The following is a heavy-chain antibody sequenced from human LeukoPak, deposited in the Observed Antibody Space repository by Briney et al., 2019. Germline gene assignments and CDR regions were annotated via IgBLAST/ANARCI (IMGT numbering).Heavy chain of an antibody. CDR2: INPSGGST. D-gene: IGHD2-15*01. V-gene: IGHV1-46*01. Sequence: GASVKVSCKASGYTFTSYYMHWVRQAPGQGLEWMGIINPSGGSTSYAQKFQGRVTMTTDESTSTAYMELSSLRSEDTAVYYCARDMCSGGSCYLYYYYYMDVWGKGTTVTVSS. CDR1: GYTFTSYY. J-gene: IGHJ6*03. CDR3: ARDMCSGGSCYLYYYYYMDV.